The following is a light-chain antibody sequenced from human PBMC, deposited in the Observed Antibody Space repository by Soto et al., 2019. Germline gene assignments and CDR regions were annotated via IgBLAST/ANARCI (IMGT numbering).Light chain of an antibody. CDR2: DVT. J-gene: IGLJ7*01. CDR1: SSDVGAYNS. Sequence: QSVLTQPASVSGSPGQSIAISCTGTSSDVGAYNSVSWYQQYPGKAPKLMIHDVTNRPSGVSDRFSGSKSGNTASLTISGLQGEDEADYYCSSYTSSSSYVFGSGTQLTVL. V-gene: IGLV2-14*01. CDR3: SSYTSSSSYV.